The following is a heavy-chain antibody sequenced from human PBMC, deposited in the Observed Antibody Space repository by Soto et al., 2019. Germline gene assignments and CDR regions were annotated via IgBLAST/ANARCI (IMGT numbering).Heavy chain of an antibody. D-gene: IGHD6-13*01. CDR3: VYDRAAAGSHYKYYGMDV. J-gene: IGHJ6*04. CDR2: VSGSGGST. Sequence: KGLEWVSAVSGSGGSTYYVDSVKGRFTISRENSKNTLYLQMNSLRAEDTAVYYCVYDRAAAGSHYKYYGMDVRVNGTTVT. V-gene: IGHV3-23*01.